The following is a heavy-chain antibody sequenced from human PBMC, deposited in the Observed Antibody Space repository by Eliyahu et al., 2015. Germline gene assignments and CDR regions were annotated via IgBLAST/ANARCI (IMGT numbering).Heavy chain of an antibody. D-gene: IGHD2-21*02. Sequence: GKGLEWVSYISSSSSTIYYADSVKGRFTISRDNAKNSLYLQMNSLRDEDTAVYYCARGKPHIVVVTAFDYWGQGTLVTVSS. V-gene: IGHV3-48*02. J-gene: IGHJ4*02. CDR2: ISSSSSTI. CDR3: ARGKPHIVVVTAFDY.